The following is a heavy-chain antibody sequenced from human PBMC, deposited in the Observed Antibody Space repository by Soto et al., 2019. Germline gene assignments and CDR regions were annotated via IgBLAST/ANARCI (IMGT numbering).Heavy chain of an antibody. V-gene: IGHV3-21*01. J-gene: IGHJ3*02. CDR1: GFTFSSYS. D-gene: IGHD3-16*01. Sequence: EVQLVESGGGLVKPGGSLRLSCAASGFTFSSYSMNWVRQAPGKGLEWVSSISSSSSYIYYADSVKGRFTISRDNAKNSLYLQMNSLRAEDTAVYYCARDRDYHPWPQNAFDIWGQGTMVTVSS. CDR2: ISSSSSYI. CDR3: ARDRDYHPWPQNAFDI.